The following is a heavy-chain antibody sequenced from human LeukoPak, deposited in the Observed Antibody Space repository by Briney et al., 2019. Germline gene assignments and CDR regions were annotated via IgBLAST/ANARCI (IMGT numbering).Heavy chain of an antibody. CDR3: ARGRYSSSWKDFDY. CDR1: GYTFTSYD. CDR2: MNPNSGNT. J-gene: IGHJ4*02. V-gene: IGHV1-8*03. D-gene: IGHD6-13*01. Sequence: GASVKVSCKASGYTFTSYDINWVRQATGQGLEWMGWMNPNSGNTGYAQKFQGRVTITADESTSTAYMELSSLRSEDTAVYYCARGRYSSSWKDFDYWGQGTLVTVSS.